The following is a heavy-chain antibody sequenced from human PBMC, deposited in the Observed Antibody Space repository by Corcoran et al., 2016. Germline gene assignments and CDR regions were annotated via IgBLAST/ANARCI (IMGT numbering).Heavy chain of an antibody. J-gene: IGHJ5*02. CDR1: GGSFSGYY. CDR3: ARRRWVWVGEGNWFDP. Sequence: QVQLQQWGAGLLKPSETLSLTCAVYGGSFSGYYWSWIRQPPGKGLEWIGEINHSGSTNYNPSLKSRGTISVDTSKNQFSLKLSSVTAADTAVEYCARRRWVWVGEGNWFDPWGQGTLVTVSS. D-gene: IGHD3-10*01. V-gene: IGHV4-34*01. CDR2: INHSGST.